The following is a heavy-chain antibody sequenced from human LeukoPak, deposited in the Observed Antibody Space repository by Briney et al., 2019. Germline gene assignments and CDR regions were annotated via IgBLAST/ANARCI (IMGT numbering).Heavy chain of an antibody. Sequence: PGGSLRLSCAASGFTFSSYGMHWVRQAPGKGLEWVAVISYDGSNKYYADSVKGRFTISRDNSKNTLYLQMNSLRAEDTAVYYCAKAYYDSSGYNLDYWGQGTLVTVSS. CDR2: ISYDGSNK. CDR3: AKAYYDSSGYNLDY. CDR1: GFTFSSYG. D-gene: IGHD3-22*01. J-gene: IGHJ4*02. V-gene: IGHV3-30*18.